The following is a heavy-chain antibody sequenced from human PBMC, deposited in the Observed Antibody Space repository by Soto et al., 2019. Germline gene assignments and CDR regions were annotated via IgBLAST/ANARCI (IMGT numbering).Heavy chain of an antibody. V-gene: IGHV4-38-2*01. D-gene: IGHD4-17*01. CDR3: ARADGDFFYQFDY. CDR1: GYSISSGYF. Sequence: PWETLSLTCAVSGYSISSGYFWGWIRQSPGKGLEWIGSIFHTGSTFYNPSLKSRVTISVDTSKNQFSLKLSSVTAADTAVYYCARADGDFFYQFDYWGQGTLVTVSS. J-gene: IGHJ4*02. CDR2: IFHTGST.